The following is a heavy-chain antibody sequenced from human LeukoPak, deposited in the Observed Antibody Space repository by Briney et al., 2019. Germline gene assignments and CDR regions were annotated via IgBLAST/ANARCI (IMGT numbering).Heavy chain of an antibody. CDR3: ARPSVGANNFYFDY. CDR1: GFTFSSYS. J-gene: IGHJ4*02. CDR2: ISGSSSYI. D-gene: IGHD1-26*01. V-gene: IGHV3-21*01. Sequence: KPGGSLRLSCAASGFTFSSYSMNWVRQAPGKGLEWVSSISGSSSYIYYADSVKGRFTISRDNAKNSLYLQMNSLRAEDTAVYYCARPSVGANNFYFDYWGQGTLVTVSS.